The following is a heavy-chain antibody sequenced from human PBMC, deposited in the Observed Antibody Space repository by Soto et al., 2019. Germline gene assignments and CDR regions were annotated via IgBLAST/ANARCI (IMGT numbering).Heavy chain of an antibody. CDR1: GGSISSGDYY. D-gene: IGHD3-3*01. Sequence: SETLCLTCTVSGGSISSGDYYWSWIRQPPGKGLEWIGYIYYSGSTYYNPSLKSRVTISVDTSKNQFSLKLSSVTAADTAVYYCARSYYDFWSGYRRHYGMDVWGQGTTVTVSS. J-gene: IGHJ6*02. V-gene: IGHV4-30-4*01. CDR3: ARSYYDFWSGYRRHYGMDV. CDR2: IYYSGST.